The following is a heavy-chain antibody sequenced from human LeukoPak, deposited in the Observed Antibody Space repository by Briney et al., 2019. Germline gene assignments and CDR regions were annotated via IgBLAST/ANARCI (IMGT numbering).Heavy chain of an antibody. CDR2: IYHSGST. Sequence: SGTLSLTCAVSGGSGGSISSSNYWSWVRQPPGKGLEWIGEIYHSGSTNYNPSLKSRVTISVDTSKNQFSLKLSSVTAADTAVYYCARAHYYDSSGYYYKKVYWYFDLWGRGTLVTVSS. CDR3: ARAHYYDSSGYYYKKVYWYFDL. CDR1: GGSGGSISSSNY. V-gene: IGHV4-4*02. D-gene: IGHD3-22*01. J-gene: IGHJ2*01.